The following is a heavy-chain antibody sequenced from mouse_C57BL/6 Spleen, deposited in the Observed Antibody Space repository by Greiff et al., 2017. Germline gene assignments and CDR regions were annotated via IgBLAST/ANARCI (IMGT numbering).Heavy chain of an antibody. CDR1: GYTFTSYW. J-gene: IGHJ1*03. CDR2: IYPGSGST. V-gene: IGHV1-55*01. D-gene: IGHD2-3*01. CDR3: AREGYDGYSYWYFDV. Sequence: VQLQQPGAELVKPGASVKMSCKASGYTFTSYWITWVKQRPGQGLEWIGDIYPGSGSTNYNEKFKSKATLTVDTSSSTAYMQLSSLTSEDSAVYYCAREGYDGYSYWYFDVWGTGTTVTVSS.